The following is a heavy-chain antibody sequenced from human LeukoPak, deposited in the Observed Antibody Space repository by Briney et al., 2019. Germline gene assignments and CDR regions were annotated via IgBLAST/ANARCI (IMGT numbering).Heavy chain of an antibody. CDR2: ISYDGGNK. J-gene: IGHJ4*02. Sequence: SCKTSGYTFTDYYMHWVRQAPGKGLEWVAVISYDGGNKYYADSVKGRFTISRDNSKNTLYLRMNSLRAEDTAVYYCASSGGGSYYGGSDYWGQGTLVTVSS. V-gene: IGHV3-30-3*01. D-gene: IGHD1-26*01. CDR3: ASSGGGSYYGGSDY. CDR1: GYTFTDYY.